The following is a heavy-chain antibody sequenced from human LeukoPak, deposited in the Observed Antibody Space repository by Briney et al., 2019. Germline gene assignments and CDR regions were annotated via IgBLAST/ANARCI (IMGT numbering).Heavy chain of an antibody. CDR2: ISASGTNT. J-gene: IGHJ4*02. CDR1: GFTFRRYG. D-gene: IGHD2/OR15-2a*01. Sequence: GGTLRLSCAASGFTFRRYGMNWVRQAPGKGLEWVSAISASGTNTYHAETVKGRVTISIDNSKNTLYLQMNSLRAEDTSVYYCAKERNSTSAFDYWGQGTLVTVAS. CDR3: AKERNSTSAFDY. V-gene: IGHV3-23*01.